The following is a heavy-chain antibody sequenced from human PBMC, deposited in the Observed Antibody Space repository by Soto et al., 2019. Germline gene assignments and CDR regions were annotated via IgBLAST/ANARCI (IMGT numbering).Heavy chain of an antibody. CDR2: XSXXXGXI. J-gene: IGHJ5*02. V-gene: IGHV3-23*01. CDR1: GFTFNNFL. Sequence: PGGSLRLSCVASGFTFNNFLMSWVRQAPGKGLEWVXGXSXXXGXIXXXDXXXXRFTISRDNSKNTLYLQMKSLRAEDTPIYYCAKADDILTGYAFDPWGQGTLVTVSS. CDR3: AKADDILTGYAFDP. D-gene: IGHD3-9*01.